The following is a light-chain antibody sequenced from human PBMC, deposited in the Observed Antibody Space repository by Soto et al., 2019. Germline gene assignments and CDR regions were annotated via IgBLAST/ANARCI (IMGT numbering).Light chain of an antibody. CDR2: GNS. CDR1: SSNIGAGYD. Sequence: QSVLTQPPSVSGAPGQRVTISCTGSSSNIGAGYDVHWYQQLPGTAPKLLIYGNSNRPSGVPDRFSGSKSGTSASLAITGLHAEDEADYYCQSYDSSLSGVVFGGGTTLPVL. CDR3: QSYDSSLSGVV. J-gene: IGLJ2*01. V-gene: IGLV1-40*01.